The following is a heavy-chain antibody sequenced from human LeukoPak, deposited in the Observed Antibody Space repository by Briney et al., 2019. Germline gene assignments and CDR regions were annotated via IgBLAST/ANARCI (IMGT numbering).Heavy chain of an antibody. Sequence: ASPKASCMLSGYSPHDIPIQWVSHTGTKRPECMAGFYPENAVIAYTQKFQGRVTMTEDTSTDPAYLELTSLTSDDTALYYWATRGSDFWSGFDHWGQGTQVTVSS. V-gene: IGHV1-24*01. CDR1: GYSPHDIP. CDR2: FYPENAVI. CDR3: ATRGSDFWSGFDH. J-gene: IGHJ4*02. D-gene: IGHD3-3*01.